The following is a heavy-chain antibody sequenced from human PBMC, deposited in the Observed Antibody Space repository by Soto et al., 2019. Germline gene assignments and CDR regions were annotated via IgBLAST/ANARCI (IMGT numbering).Heavy chain of an antibody. J-gene: IGHJ4*02. V-gene: IGHV4-61*01. CDR1: GDSVSSGTSY. Sequence: ETLSLTCTVSGDSVSSGTSYWNWIRQPPGKGLEWIGNIHYNGNTKYNPSLKSRVSMSVDTSKNQFSLRLISVTAADTAKYFCAREGNLGRWLQPLDFWGQGTLVTVSS. CDR3: AREGNLGRWLQPLDF. D-gene: IGHD5-12*01. CDR2: IHYNGNT.